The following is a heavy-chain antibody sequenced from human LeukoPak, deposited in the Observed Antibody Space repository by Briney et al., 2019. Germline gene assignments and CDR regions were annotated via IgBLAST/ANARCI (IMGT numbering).Heavy chain of an antibody. CDR1: GFTFSSYG. J-gene: IGHJ4*02. V-gene: IGHV3-33*08. CDR2: IWYDGSNK. CDR3: AKYYVWGSYRGHFDY. D-gene: IGHD3-16*02. Sequence: PGRSLRLSCAASGFTFSSYGMHWVRQAPGKGLEWVAVIWYDGSNKYYADSVKGRFTISRENSKNTLYLQMNSLRAEDTAVYYCAKYYVWGSYRGHFDYWGQGTLVTVSS.